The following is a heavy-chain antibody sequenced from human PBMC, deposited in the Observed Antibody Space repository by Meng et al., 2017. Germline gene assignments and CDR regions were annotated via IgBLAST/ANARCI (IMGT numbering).Heavy chain of an antibody. D-gene: IGHD3-22*01. CDR1: GFTFSSYA. V-gene: IGHV3-30-3*01. J-gene: IGHJ4*02. CDR3: ARGDDTLADY. Sequence: QGQPVESGGVVVQPEQSLRLSCAASGFTFSSYARHWVRQAPGKGLEWVTVISYDGSNKYYAGSVKGRFTISRDNSKNTLYLQMNSLRAEDTAVYYCARGDDTLADYWGQGTLVTVSS. CDR2: ISYDGSNK.